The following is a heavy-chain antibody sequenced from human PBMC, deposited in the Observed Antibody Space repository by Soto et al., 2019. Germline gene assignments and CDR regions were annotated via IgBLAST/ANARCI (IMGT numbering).Heavy chain of an antibody. J-gene: IGHJ4*02. V-gene: IGHV4-39*07. CDR3: ARVYNWNYSL. Sequence: SETLSLTCTVSGDSISTSSYFWGWVRQPPGKGLEWIGNIYYSGSTYYNPSLKSRVTISVDTSKNQFSLKLSSVTAADTAVYYCARVYNWNYSLWGQGTLVTVSS. CDR2: IYYSGST. CDR1: GDSISTSSYF. D-gene: IGHD1-1*01.